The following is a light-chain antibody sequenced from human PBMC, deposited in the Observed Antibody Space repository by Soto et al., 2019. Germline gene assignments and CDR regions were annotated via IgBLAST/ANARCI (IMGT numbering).Light chain of an antibody. CDR3: MQGTYAPKT. CDR1: QSLVHSNGNTF. Sequence: EVVMTQSPLSLPVTLGQPASISCRSSQSLVHSNGNTFLTWFQQRPGQSPRRLIYKVSIRDYGVSARFSGSGSGTYFTLKISRVEAEDVGVYYCMQGTYAPKTFGQGTMVEI. CDR2: KVS. V-gene: IGKV2-30*02. J-gene: IGKJ1*01.